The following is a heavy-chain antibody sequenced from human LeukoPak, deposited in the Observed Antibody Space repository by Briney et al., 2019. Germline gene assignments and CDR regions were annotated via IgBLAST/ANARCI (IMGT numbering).Heavy chain of an antibody. Sequence: GGSLRLSCAASEFTINDAWMSWVRQAPGKGLEWVSYISSSGSTIYYADSVKGRFTISRDNSKNTLYLQMNSLRAEDTAVYYCAKVATTVTTRNYYFDYWGQGTLVTVSS. J-gene: IGHJ4*02. V-gene: IGHV3-11*01. CDR2: ISSSGSTI. CDR1: EFTINDAW. CDR3: AKVATTVTTRNYYFDY. D-gene: IGHD4-17*01.